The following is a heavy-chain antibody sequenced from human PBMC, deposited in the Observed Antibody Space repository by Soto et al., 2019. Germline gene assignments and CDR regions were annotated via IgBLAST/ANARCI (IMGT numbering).Heavy chain of an antibody. CDR3: AKCGYASSGRLFRYFQH. Sequence: GSLRLSCAASGFTFNIYAMSWVRQAPGKGLEWVSAISGSGGGTYYADSVEGRFTISRDNSNNTLYLQMSSLRAEDTAVYYCAKCGYASSGRLFRYFQHWGQGTLVTVSS. CDR2: ISGSGGGT. D-gene: IGHD3-22*01. CDR1: GFTFNIYA. V-gene: IGHV3-23*01. J-gene: IGHJ1*01.